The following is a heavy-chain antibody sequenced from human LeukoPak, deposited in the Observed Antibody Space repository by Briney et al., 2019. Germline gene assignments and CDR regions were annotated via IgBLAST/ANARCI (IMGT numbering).Heavy chain of an antibody. J-gene: IGHJ3*02. CDR2: IASDGSHT. D-gene: IGHD2-21*01. V-gene: IGHV3-30-3*01. CDR1: GFTFSTYF. CDR3: ARERQDTILHSGAFDI. Sequence: GGSLRLSCAASGFTFSTYFLHWVRQAPGKGLEWVADIASDGSHTFYVGSVKGRFTISRDNSKNTLYLQMNSPRAEDTAVYFCARERQDTILHSGAFDIWGQGTMVTVSS.